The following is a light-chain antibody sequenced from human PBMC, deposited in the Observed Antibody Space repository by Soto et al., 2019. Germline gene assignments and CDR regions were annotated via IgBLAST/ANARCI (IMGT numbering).Light chain of an antibody. CDR3: QQYNSYSPPWT. Sequence: DIQMAQSPSSLSASIGDRVTITCRASQGISEYLAWYQQRPGNAPNLLIYGASILQSGVPSRFSGSGSGTHFTLTISSLQPEDVATYYCQQYNSYSPPWTFGQGTKMEIK. V-gene: IGKV1-27*01. CDR2: GAS. CDR1: QGISEY. J-gene: IGKJ1*01.